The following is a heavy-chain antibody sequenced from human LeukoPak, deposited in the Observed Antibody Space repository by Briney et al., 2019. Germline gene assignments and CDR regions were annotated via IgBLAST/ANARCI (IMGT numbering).Heavy chain of an antibody. Sequence: GGSLRLSCAASGFTFSSYAMHWVRQAPGKGLEWVAVISYDGSNKYYADSVKGRFAISRDNSKNTLYLQMNSLRAEDTAVYYCARDQEQWGPAGFDYWGQGTLVTVSS. CDR2: ISYDGSNK. D-gene: IGHD6-19*01. CDR3: ARDQEQWGPAGFDY. V-gene: IGHV3-30*09. J-gene: IGHJ4*02. CDR1: GFTFSSYA.